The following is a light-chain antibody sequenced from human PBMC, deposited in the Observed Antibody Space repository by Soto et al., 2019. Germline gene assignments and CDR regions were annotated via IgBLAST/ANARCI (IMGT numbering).Light chain of an antibody. CDR1: SGDIGSYNR. CDR3: SSYTNINTRACV. Sequence: QSVLTQPASVSGSPGQSITISCTGTSGDIGSYNRVSWYQQHPGKAPKLIIYEVTDRPSGVSNRFSGSKSGNTASLTISGLKAEDEAQYYSSSYTNINTRACVFGTGTKVTVL. CDR2: EVT. V-gene: IGLV2-14*01. J-gene: IGLJ1*01.